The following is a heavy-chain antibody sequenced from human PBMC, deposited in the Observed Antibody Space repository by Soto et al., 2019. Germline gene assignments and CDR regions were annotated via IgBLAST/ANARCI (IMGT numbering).Heavy chain of an antibody. V-gene: IGHV3-23*04. CDR2: ISDSGGTS. J-gene: IGHJ4*02. D-gene: IGHD1-26*01. CDR1: GFIFSNYV. Sequence: EVQLVDPGGGLVQPGGSLRLSCAASGFIFSNYVMSWVRQAPGKGLEWVSCISDSGGTSYYADSVKSRFTISRDNSKNTLYLQMNSLRAEDTAIYYCAKRPRALLTFDYWGQGTLVTVSS. CDR3: AKRPRALLTFDY.